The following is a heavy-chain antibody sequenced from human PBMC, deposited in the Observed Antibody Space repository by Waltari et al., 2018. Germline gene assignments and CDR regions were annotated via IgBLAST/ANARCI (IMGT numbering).Heavy chain of an antibody. CDR2: INEDGSRT. J-gene: IGHJ4*02. Sequence: FIFSSFWTSWVRQAPGKGLEWVANINEDGSRTYYLDSVKGRFTISRDNAKNSLSLQMNSLRAEDTAVYYCVRGIDLWGQGTLVTVSS. V-gene: IGHV3-7*01. CDR3: VRGIDL. D-gene: IGHD3-9*01. CDR1: FIFSSFW.